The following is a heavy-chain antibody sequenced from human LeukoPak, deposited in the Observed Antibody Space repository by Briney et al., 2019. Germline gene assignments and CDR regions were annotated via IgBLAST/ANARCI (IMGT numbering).Heavy chain of an antibody. V-gene: IGHV3-23*01. D-gene: IGHD2-2*01. CDR2: IGGSGGSI. CDR3: AKHIVVVPAATS. CDR1: GFTFSSYA. J-gene: IGHJ5*02. Sequence: PGGSLRLSCAASGFTFSSYAMSWVRQAPGKGLEWVSDIGGSGGSIYDADSVKGRFTISRDNSKNTLYLQMNSLRAEDTAVYYCAKHIVVVPAATSWGQGTLVTVSS.